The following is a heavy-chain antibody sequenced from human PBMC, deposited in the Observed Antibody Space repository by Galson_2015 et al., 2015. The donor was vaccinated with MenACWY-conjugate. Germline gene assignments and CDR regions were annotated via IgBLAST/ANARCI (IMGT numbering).Heavy chain of an antibody. D-gene: IGHD4-17*01. V-gene: IGHV3-23*01. Sequence: SLRLSCAASGFTFRTYAMTWVRRAPGKGLEWVSTISDSGRFTYYADSVKGRFTISRDNSKNTLYLQMNSLTADDTAVYYCAKSPRIRSDFDYWGRGTLVTVSS. CDR2: ISDSGRFT. CDR3: AKSPRIRSDFDY. CDR1: GFTFRTYA. J-gene: IGHJ4*02.